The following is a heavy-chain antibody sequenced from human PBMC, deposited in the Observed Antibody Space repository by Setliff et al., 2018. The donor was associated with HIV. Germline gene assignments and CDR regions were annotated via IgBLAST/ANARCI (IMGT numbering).Heavy chain of an antibody. CDR3: ARVSITYWYSIPTFYYYYMDV. V-gene: IGHV4-34*01. D-gene: IGHD2-15*01. Sequence: GSLRLSCAASGFTVSSNYMSWVRQAPGKGLEWIGEINHSGRTNYNPSLKSRVTISVDTSKNQFSLKLRSVTAADTAMYYCARVSITYWYSIPTFYYYYMDVWGKGTKVTV. CDR2: INHSGRT. J-gene: IGHJ6*03. CDR1: GFTVSSNY.